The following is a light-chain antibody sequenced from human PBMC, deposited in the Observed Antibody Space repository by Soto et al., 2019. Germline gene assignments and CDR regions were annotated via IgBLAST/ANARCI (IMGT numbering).Light chain of an antibody. CDR3: QQYKGYAPT. CDR2: DAS. J-gene: IGKJ1*01. Sequence: ILLTQSPSSLSASVGDRVTISCRASRSVSTSLAWYQKKPGKAPKLLIFDASSLESGVPSRFSGSGSGTELTLTISGLQPDEFATYFCQQYKGYAPTVGQGTKVDIK. CDR1: RSVSTS. V-gene: IGKV1-5*01.